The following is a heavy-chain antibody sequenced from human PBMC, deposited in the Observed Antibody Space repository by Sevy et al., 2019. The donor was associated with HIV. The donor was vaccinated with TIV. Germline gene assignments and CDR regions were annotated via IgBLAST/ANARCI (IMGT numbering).Heavy chain of an antibody. CDR2: IYWDDDK. CDR1: GFSLTAHGVG. CDR3: ARRYSDDDYAFDY. V-gene: IGHV2-5*02. J-gene: IGHJ4*02. D-gene: IGHD5-12*01. Sequence: SGPTLVKPTQTLTLTCTFSGFSLTAHGVGVGYIRQPPGKALEWLAVIYWDDDKRYSPSLKNRLTITKDTSKNQVVLTLTDMDPVDKAIYFCARRYSDDDYAFDYWGQGTLVTVSS.